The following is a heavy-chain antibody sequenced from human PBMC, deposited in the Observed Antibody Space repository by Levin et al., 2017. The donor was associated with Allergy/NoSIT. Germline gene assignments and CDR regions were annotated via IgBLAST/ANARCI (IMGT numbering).Heavy chain of an antibody. V-gene: IGHV1-24*01. Sequence: GESLKISCKVSGYTLTELSMHWVRQAPGKGLEWMGGFDPEDGETIYAQKFQGRVTMTEDTSTDTAYMELSSLRSEDTAVYYCATTLYDILTGYYLEAPYYFDYWGQGTLVTVSS. CDR2: FDPEDGET. D-gene: IGHD3-9*01. CDR3: ATTLYDILTGYYLEAPYYFDY. CDR1: GYTLTELS. J-gene: IGHJ4*02.